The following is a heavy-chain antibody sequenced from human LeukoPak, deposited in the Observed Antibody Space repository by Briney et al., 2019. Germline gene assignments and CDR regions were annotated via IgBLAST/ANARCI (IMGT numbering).Heavy chain of an antibody. CDR1: GGSISSSSYY. D-gene: IGHD3-10*01. CDR2: IYYSGST. CDR3: ARRLYYGSGTYDY. Sequence: SETLSLTCTVSGGSISSSSYYWGWIRQPPGKGLEWIGTIYYSGSTYYNPSLKSRVTISVDTSKNQFSLKLSSVTAADTAVYYCARRLYYGSGTYDYWGQGTPVTVSS. V-gene: IGHV4-39*01. J-gene: IGHJ4*02.